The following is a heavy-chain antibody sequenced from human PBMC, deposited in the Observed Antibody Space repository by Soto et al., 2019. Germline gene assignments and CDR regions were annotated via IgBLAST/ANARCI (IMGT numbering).Heavy chain of an antibody. V-gene: IGHV3-30-3*01. CDR2: ISYDGSNK. CDR1: GFTFSSYA. Sequence: QVQLVESGGGVVQPGRSLRLSCAASGFTFSSYAMHWVRQAPGKGLEWVAGISYDGSNKYYADSVKGRFTISRDNSKNTLYLQMNSLRAEDTAVYYCARDTIETYYDFWSALGGYYYYGMDVWGQGTTVTVSS. CDR3: ARDTIETYYDFWSALGGYYYYGMDV. D-gene: IGHD3-3*01. J-gene: IGHJ6*02.